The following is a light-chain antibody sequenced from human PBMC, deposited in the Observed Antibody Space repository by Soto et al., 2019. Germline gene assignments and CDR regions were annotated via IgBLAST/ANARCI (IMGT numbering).Light chain of an antibody. CDR1: SSDVGSYNL. CDR2: EGT. J-gene: IGLJ1*01. V-gene: IGLV2-23*01. CDR3: YSYAGENLYV. Sequence: QSVLTQPASVSAPPGQSITIPCTGTSSDVGSYNLVSWFQQHPGKVPKLLIYEGTKRPSGLSDRFSGSKSGTTASLTISGLQAEDEAHYYCYSYAGENLYVFGTGTKV.